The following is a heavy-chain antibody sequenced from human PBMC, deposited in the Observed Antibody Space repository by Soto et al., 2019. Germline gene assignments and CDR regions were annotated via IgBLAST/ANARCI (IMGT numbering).Heavy chain of an antibody. CDR3: ARDRLLDTAGTARHYFGLDV. D-gene: IGHD5-18*01. J-gene: IGHJ6*02. CDR1: GGSIRSGGYY. V-gene: IGHV4-31*03. CDR2: IYYSGNT. Sequence: TVSGGSIRSGGYYWSWVRQNPRRGLEWIGNIYYSGNTYYNPSLKSRLTISVDTSKNQFSLNLSSVTAADTAVYYCARDRLLDTAGTARHYFGLDVWGQGTTVTVSS.